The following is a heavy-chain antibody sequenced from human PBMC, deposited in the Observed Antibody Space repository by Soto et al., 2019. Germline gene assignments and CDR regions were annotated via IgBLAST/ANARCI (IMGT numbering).Heavy chain of an antibody. CDR3: ARDSSGWSHPFGY. D-gene: IGHD6-19*01. Sequence: GGSLRLSCAASGFTFSSYWMSWVRQAPGKGLEWVANIKQDGSEKYYVDSVKGRFTISRDNAKNSLYLQMNSLRAEDTAVYYCARDSSGWSHPFGYWGQGTLVTVSS. CDR1: GFTFSSYW. V-gene: IGHV3-7*03. CDR2: IKQDGSEK. J-gene: IGHJ4*02.